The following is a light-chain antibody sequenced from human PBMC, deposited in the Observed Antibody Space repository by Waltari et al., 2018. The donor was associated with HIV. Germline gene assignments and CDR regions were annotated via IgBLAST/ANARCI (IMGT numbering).Light chain of an antibody. CDR3: QQYYTIPLT. CDR2: WAS. Sequence: DIVMTQSPDSLAVSLGERATINCKSSQSLLYSSNNKNYLAWYQQKPGQSPKLLIYWASTRESGVPERFSGSGSGTDFTLTISSLQAEDVAVYYCQQYYTIPLTFGGGTKVEIK. J-gene: IGKJ4*01. V-gene: IGKV4-1*01. CDR1: QSLLYSSNNKNY.